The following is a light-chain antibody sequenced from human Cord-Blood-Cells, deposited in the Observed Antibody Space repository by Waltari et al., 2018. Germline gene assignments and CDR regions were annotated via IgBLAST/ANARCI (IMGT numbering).Light chain of an antibody. CDR2: DVS. CDR1: SSDVGGYNY. J-gene: IGLJ3*02. Sequence: QSALTQPRSVSGSPGQSVTISCTGTSSDVGGYNYVSWYQQHPGKDPKLMIYDVSKRPAGVPDRLSGSKSGNTASLTISGLQADDEADYYCCSYAVIYTCVFAGGTKLTV. CDR3: CSYAVIYTCV. V-gene: IGLV2-11*01.